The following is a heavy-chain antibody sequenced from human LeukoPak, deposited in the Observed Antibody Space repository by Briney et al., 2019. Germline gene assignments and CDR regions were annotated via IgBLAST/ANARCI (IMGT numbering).Heavy chain of an antibody. CDR1: GFTVSTNY. CDR2: IYSASST. Sequence: GGSLRLSCAASGFTVSTNYMSWVRQAPGKGLEWVSLIYSASSTYYADSVKGRFTISRDNSKNTLYLQMNSLRADDTAVYYCARGPPYYSGSGSYSHYYYYMDVWGKGTTVTISS. CDR3: ARGPPYYSGSGSYSHYYYYMDV. V-gene: IGHV3-53*01. J-gene: IGHJ6*03. D-gene: IGHD3-10*01.